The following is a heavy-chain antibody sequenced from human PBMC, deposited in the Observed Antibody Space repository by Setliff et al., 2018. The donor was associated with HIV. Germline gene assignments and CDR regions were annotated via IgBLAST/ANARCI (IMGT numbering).Heavy chain of an antibody. CDR1: GGSISRRDYC. D-gene: IGHD6-19*01. Sequence: SETLSLTCTVSGGSISRRDYCWGWIRQPPGKGLEWIGSVYYTWNTYYNPSLKSRATISVDTSKNQFSLKLSSVTAADTAVYYCIIAYSSGWLAPMGFDSWGQGTLVTVSS. V-gene: IGHV4-39*01. J-gene: IGHJ4*02. CDR2: VYYTWNT. CDR3: IIAYSSGWLAPMGFDS.